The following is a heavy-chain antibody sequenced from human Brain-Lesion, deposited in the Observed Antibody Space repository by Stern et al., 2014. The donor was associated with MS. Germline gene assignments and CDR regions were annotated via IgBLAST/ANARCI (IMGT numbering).Heavy chain of an antibody. V-gene: IGHV1-2*02. J-gene: IGHJ6*02. CDR2: INPNTGGT. Sequence: QVQLVQSGAEVKKPGASVKVSCKTSGYIFTGYYIPSVRPAPGQGLEWMAWINPNTGGTKYAQKFQGRVTMSRDTSISTAYVELSSLTSDDTAVYYCARDQRGITIFGVVTDYYYLGMDVWGQGTTVTVSS. CDR3: ARDQRGITIFGVVTDYYYLGMDV. D-gene: IGHD3-3*01. CDR1: GYIFTGYY.